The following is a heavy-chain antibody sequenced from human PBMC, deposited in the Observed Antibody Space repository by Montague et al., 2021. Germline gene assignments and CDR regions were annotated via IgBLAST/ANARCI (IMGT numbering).Heavy chain of an antibody. J-gene: IGHJ5*02. D-gene: IGHD5-24*01. V-gene: IGHV6-1*01. Sequence: CAISGDSVASNDATWNWNRQSPSIGLEWLVRTYYMSKWYNEYAISVKSRITVNPDTSKNQFSLLLNPVTPEDTAVYYCARGWQKRFDPWGQGTLVTVSS. CDR1: GDSVASNDAT. CDR3: ARGWQKRFDP. CDR2: TYYMSKWYN.